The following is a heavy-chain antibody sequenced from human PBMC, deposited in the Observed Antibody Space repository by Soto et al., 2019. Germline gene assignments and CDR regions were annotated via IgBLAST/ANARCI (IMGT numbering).Heavy chain of an antibody. CDR3: ARVRGNPLLGWFDP. D-gene: IGHD2-2*01. CDR1: GGSISSGGYY. Sequence: QVQLQESGPGLVKPSQTLSLTCTVSGGSISSGGYYWSWIRQHPGKGLEWIGCIYHSGTTYYNPSLKSRVTMSVDTSKNQFSLKLTSVTAADTAVYYCARVRGNPLLGWFDPWGQGTLVTVSS. CDR2: IYHSGTT. J-gene: IGHJ5*02. V-gene: IGHV4-31*03.